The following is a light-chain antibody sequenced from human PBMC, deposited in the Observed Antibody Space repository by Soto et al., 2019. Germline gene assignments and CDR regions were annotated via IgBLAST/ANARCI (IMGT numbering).Light chain of an antibody. CDR2: AAS. CDR1: QDISDY. V-gene: IGKV1-9*01. J-gene: IGKJ4*01. Sequence: DIQLTQSPSFLSASVGDRVTITCRASQDISDYLAWYQQRPGKAPKLLIYAASTLQSGVPSRFSGSGSGTEFTRTISSLQPEDFATYSCQQLNSYPLTFGGGTKVEIK. CDR3: QQLNSYPLT.